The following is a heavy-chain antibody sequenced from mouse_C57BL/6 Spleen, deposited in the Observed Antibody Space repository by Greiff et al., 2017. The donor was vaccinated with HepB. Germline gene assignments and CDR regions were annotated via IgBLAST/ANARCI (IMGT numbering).Heavy chain of an antibody. J-gene: IGHJ3*01. CDR2: INPNNGGT. Sequence: EVKLQESGPELVKPGASVKMSCKASGYTFTDYNMHWVKQSHGKSLEWIGYINPNNGGTSYNQKFKGKATLTVNKSSSTAYMELRSLTSEDSAVYYCARKDYGSSSFAYWGQGTLVTVSA. D-gene: IGHD1-1*01. CDR3: ARKDYGSSSFAY. V-gene: IGHV1-22*01. CDR1: GYTFTDYN.